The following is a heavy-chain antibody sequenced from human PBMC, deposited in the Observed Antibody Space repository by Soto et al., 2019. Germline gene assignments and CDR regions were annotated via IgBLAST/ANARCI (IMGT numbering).Heavy chain of an antibody. Sequence: SGPTLVNPTQTLTPTCTFSGFSLSTSGMCVSWIRQPPGKALEWLARIDWDDDKYYSTSLKTRLTISKDTSKNQVVLTMTNMDPVDTATYYCARISGVLWFGELRAYDAFDIWGQGTMVTVSS. D-gene: IGHD3-10*01. V-gene: IGHV2-70*11. CDR1: GFSLSTSGMC. CDR3: ARISGVLWFGELRAYDAFDI. CDR2: IDWDDDK. J-gene: IGHJ3*02.